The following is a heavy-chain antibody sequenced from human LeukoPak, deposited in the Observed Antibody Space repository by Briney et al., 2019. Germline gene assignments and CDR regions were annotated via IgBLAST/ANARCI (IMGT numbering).Heavy chain of an antibody. J-gene: IGHJ4*02. D-gene: IGHD2-21*01. CDR3: AASGRFTYPGGY. Sequence: PGGSLRLSCAASRFTFSDYSMSWIRQAPGKGLEWVSYISGSGYSKYFADSVKGRFTISRDNAKNSVYLQMNSLRAEDTAIYYCAASGRFTYPGGYWGQGTLVIVSS. CDR2: ISGSGYSK. V-gene: IGHV3-11*04. CDR1: RFTFSDYS.